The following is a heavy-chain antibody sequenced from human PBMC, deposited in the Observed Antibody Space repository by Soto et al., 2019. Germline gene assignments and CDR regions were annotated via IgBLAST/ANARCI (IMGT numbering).Heavy chain of an antibody. D-gene: IGHD3-10*01. Sequence: ESGGGVEQPGRSLRLSCAASGFNFDDYGMNWVRQAPGKGLEWVSGIGWDGGSIGYADSVKGRFIISRDNAKKSLYLQMDSLRIEHTDMYHCATGPGGYYNSGSQKRWFYYYMDVWCKGTTVTVSS. CDR1: GFNFDDYG. CDR2: IGWDGGSI. V-gene: IGHV3-9*01. J-gene: IGHJ6*03. CDR3: ATGPGGYYNSGSQKRWFYYYMDV.